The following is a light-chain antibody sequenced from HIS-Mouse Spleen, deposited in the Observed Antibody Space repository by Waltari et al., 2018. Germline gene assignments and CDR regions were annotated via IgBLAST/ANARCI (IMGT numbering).Light chain of an antibody. CDR2: EDS. CDR3: YSTDSSGNHRV. Sequence: SYELTQPPSVSVSPGQTARITCSGEALPKKYAYWYQQKSGQAPVLVIYEDSKRPSGIPERFSGSSSGTMATLTNSGAQVEDEADYYCYSTDSSGNHRVFGGGTKLTVL. J-gene: IGLJ2*01. CDR1: ALPKKY. V-gene: IGLV3-10*01.